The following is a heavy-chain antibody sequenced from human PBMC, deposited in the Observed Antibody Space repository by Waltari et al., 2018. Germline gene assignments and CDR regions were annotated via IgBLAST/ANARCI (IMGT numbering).Heavy chain of an antibody. CDR1: GGSISSGSYY. D-gene: IGHD3-3*01. V-gene: IGHV4-39*07. Sequence: QLQLQESGPGLVKPSETLSLTCTVSGGSISSGSYYWGWIRQPPGKGLESIGYISYSGTTYYNSSLNIRVPMSVDTSRDQYSLSLRSVAAADTAVYYCARYYGNGEGWLDPWGQGTLVTVSS. CDR2: ISYSGTT. J-gene: IGHJ5*02. CDR3: ARYYGNGEGWLDP.